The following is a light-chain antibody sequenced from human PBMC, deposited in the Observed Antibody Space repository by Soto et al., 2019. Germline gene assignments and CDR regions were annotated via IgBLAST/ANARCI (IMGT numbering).Light chain of an antibody. CDR2: DDN. J-gene: IGLJ2*01. CDR1: NIGGKS. V-gene: IGLV3-21*02. Sequence: YELTQPPSASAAPGQTARITCGGDNIGGKSVHWYQQKAGQAPVVVVYDDNKRPSGIPERFSGSNSGDTATLTISRVEAVDEADYYCQVWESSSDQRIFGGGTKLTVL. CDR3: QVWESSSDQRI.